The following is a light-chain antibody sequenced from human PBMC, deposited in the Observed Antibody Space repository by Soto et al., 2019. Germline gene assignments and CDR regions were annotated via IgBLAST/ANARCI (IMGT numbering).Light chain of an antibody. CDR2: GAS. CDR1: QSVSSN. CDR3: LQYSTWPQT. J-gene: IGKJ1*01. V-gene: IGKV3-15*01. Sequence: EIVMTQSPATLSVSPGERATLSCRASQSVSSNLAWYQQKPGQAPRLLIYGASTRATGIPARFSGSGSGTESTLTISSLQSEDFAVYYCLQYSTWPQTFGQGTKVEI.